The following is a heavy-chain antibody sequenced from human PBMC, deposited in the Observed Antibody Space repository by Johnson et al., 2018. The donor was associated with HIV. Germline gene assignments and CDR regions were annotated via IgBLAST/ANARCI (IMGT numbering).Heavy chain of an antibody. CDR1: GFTFSSYA. J-gene: IGHJ3*02. Sequence: QVQLVESGGGVVQPGRSLRLSCAASGFTFSSYAMHWVRQAPGKGLEWVAVISYDGSNKYYADSVKGRFTISRDNAKNTLYLQMNSLRAEDTAVYYCAKDLVVVTARGAFDIWGQGTMVTVS. D-gene: IGHD2-21*02. CDR2: ISYDGSNK. CDR3: AKDLVVVTARGAFDI. V-gene: IGHV3-30*04.